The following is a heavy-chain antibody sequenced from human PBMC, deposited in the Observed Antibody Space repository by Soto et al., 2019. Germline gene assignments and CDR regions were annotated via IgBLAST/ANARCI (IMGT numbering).Heavy chain of an antibody. CDR1: GYTFANYD. Sequence: QVQLVQSGAEVKTPGASVKVSCKASGYTFANYDINWVRQAPGQGLEWMGWMNPSRASGNTGYAQKFQGRLTMTRDTALSIAHMELSSLRNEDTAVYYCARSDGYNFNWLDSWGQGTLVTVS. CDR3: ARSDGYNFNWLDS. J-gene: IGHJ5*01. CDR2: MNPSRASGNT. V-gene: IGHV1-8*01. D-gene: IGHD2-21*01.